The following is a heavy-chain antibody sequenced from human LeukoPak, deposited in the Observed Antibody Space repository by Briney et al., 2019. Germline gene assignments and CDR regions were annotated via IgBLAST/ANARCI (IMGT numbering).Heavy chain of an antibody. J-gene: IGHJ4*02. Sequence: SETLSLTCTVSGGSISSSSYYWGWICQPPGKGLEWIGSIYYSGSTYYNPSLKSRVTISVDTSKNQFSLKLSSVTAADTAVYYCARRPGIAVAEYYFDYWGQGTLVTVSS. V-gene: IGHV4-39*01. CDR3: ARRPGIAVAEYYFDY. D-gene: IGHD6-19*01. CDR2: IYYSGST. CDR1: GGSISSSSYY.